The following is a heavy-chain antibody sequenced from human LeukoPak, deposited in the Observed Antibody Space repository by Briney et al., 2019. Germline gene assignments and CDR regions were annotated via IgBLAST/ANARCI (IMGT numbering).Heavy chain of an antibody. CDR2: IIPIFGTA. V-gene: IGHV1-69*13. CDR1: GGTFSSYA. D-gene: IGHD3-3*01. CDR3: ARTEPITIFGVVITYAYFDY. Sequence: ASVKVSCKASGGTFSSYAISWVRQAPGQGLEWIGGIIPIFGTANYAQKFQGRVTITADESTSTAYMELSSLRSEDTAVYYCARTEPITIFGVVITYAYFDYWGQGTLVTVSS. J-gene: IGHJ4*02.